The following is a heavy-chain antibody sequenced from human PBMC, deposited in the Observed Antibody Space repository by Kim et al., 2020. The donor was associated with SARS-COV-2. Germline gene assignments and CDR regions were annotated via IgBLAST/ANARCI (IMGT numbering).Heavy chain of an antibody. Sequence: SVKVSCKASGGTFSSYAISWVRQAPGQGLEWMGRIIPILDIANYAQKFQGRVTITADKSTSTAYMELSSLRSEDTAVYYCAKDGGRIAALDYWGQGTLV. D-gene: IGHD6-13*01. V-gene: IGHV1-69*04. J-gene: IGHJ4*02. CDR3: AKDGGRIAALDY. CDR2: IIPILDIA. CDR1: GGTFSSYA.